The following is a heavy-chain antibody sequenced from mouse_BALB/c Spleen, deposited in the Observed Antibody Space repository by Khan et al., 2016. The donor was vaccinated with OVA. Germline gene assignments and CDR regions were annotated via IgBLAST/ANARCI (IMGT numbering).Heavy chain of an antibody. J-gene: IGHJ4*01. V-gene: IGHV2-6-1*01. Sequence: QVQLKESGPGLVAPSQSLSITCTISRFSLTNYGVHWVRQPPGKGLEWLVLMWSDGSTTYNSTLKSRLTISKDNSKSQVFLKMNSLQTDDTAMYFCARQPYYHYNVMDYWGQGNSVTGSS. CDR2: MWSDGST. D-gene: IGHD2-10*01. CDR3: ARQPYYHYNVMDY. CDR1: RFSLTNYG.